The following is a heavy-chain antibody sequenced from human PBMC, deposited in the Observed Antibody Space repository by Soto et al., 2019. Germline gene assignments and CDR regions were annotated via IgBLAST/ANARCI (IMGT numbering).Heavy chain of an antibody. Sequence: GGSLRLSCEASGFTFTDYHMSWIRQAPGKGLEWVALISETGSHTAYAESVKGRFTISRDNARPSVFLQMNSLRSDDTAVYFCARSLRATSPLTFWGQGTPVTVSS. D-gene: IGHD7-27*01. CDR3: ARSLRATSPLTF. CDR1: GFTFTDYH. V-gene: IGHV3-11*06. CDR2: ISETGSHT. J-gene: IGHJ4*02.